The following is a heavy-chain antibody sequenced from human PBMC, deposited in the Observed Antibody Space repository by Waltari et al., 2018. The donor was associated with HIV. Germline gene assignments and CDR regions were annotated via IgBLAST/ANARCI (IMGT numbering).Heavy chain of an antibody. CDR1: GGSIRSSNW. V-gene: IGHV4-4*02. CDR2: IYHSGST. Sequence: QVQLQESGPGLVKPSGTLSLTCAVSGGSIRSSNWWSWVRQPPGKGLEWIGEIYHSGSTNYNPSLKSRVTISVDKSKNQFSMKLSSVTAADTAVYYCASQGQYYDILTGYYCWGQGTLVTVSS. D-gene: IGHD3-9*01. J-gene: IGHJ4*02. CDR3: ASQGQYYDILTGYYC.